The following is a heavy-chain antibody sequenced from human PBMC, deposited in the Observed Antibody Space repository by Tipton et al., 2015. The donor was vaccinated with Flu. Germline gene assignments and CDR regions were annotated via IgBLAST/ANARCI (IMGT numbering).Heavy chain of an antibody. CDR2: IYTTGDT. CDR1: GGSVSSGRYY. J-gene: IGHJ4*02. Sequence: TLSLTCTVSGGSVSSGRYYWSWLRQTAGKGLEWIGRIYTTGDTNYNPSLESRVTISVDTSRKQFSLKLKSMTAADTAVYYCAREFLFFGELSTAYYFDSWGQVTLVTVSS. V-gene: IGHV4-61*02. D-gene: IGHD3-16*01. CDR3: AREFLFFGELSTAYYFDS.